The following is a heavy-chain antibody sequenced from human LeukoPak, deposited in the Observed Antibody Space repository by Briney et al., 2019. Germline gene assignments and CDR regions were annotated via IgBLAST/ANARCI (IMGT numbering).Heavy chain of an antibody. V-gene: IGHV3-23*01. CDR1: RFTFSNYA. CDR2: ISGSGGST. Sequence: PGGSLRLSCAASRFTFSNYAMSWVRQAPGKGLEWVSTISGSGGSTYYADSVKGRFTISRDNSKNTLHLQMNSLRAEDTAVYYCAKSAYYDSSGFYREDCFDYCGQGTLVTVSS. CDR3: AKSAYYDSSGFYREDCFDY. J-gene: IGHJ4*02. D-gene: IGHD3-22*01.